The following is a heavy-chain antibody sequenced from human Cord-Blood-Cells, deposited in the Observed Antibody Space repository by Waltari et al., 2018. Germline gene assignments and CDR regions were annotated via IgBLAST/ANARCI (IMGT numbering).Heavy chain of an antibody. D-gene: IGHD1-7*01. J-gene: IGHJ4*02. Sequence: QVQLQQWGAGLFKPSETLSLTCAVHGGSFSGYYWSWIRQPPGKGLEWIGEINHSGSTNYNPSLKSRVTISVDTSKNQFSLKLSSVTAADTAVYYCARGPSEGNYVDWGQGTLVTVSS. V-gene: IGHV4-34*01. CDR1: GGSFSGYY. CDR2: INHSGST. CDR3: ARGPSEGNYVD.